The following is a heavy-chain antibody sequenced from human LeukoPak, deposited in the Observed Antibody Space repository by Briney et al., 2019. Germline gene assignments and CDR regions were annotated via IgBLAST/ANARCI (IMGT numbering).Heavy chain of an antibody. CDR2: IYYSGST. V-gene: IGHV4-59*08. Sequence: PSETLSLTCTVSGGSISSYYWSWIRQPPGKGLEWIGYIYYSGSTNYNPSLKSRVTISVDTSKNQFSLKLSSVTAADTAVYYCARPSSWGSGSYYKGAFDIWGQGTVVTVSS. J-gene: IGHJ3*02. CDR1: GGSISSYY. CDR3: ARPSSWGSGSYYKGAFDI. D-gene: IGHD3-10*01.